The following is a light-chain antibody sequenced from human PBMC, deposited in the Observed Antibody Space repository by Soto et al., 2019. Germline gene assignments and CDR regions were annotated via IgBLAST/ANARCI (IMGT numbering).Light chain of an antibody. CDR1: QSVSSNY. Sequence: EIVLTQSPGTLSLSPGERATLSCRASQSVSSNYLAWYQQKPGQAPRLLIYGASSRATGIPDRFSGSASGTDFTLTISRLEPEDFAVYYCHHYGSFLPTFGQGTKVEIK. CDR2: GAS. J-gene: IGKJ1*01. CDR3: HHYGSFLPT. V-gene: IGKV3-20*01.